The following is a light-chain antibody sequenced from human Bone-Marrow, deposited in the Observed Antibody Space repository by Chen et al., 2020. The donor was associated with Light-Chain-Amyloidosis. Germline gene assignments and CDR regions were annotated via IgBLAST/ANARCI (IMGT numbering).Light chain of an antibody. V-gene: IGLV6-57*01. CDR3: QSYQGSSQGV. J-gene: IGLJ3*02. Sequence: NFMLTQPHSVSESPGKPVIISCTPSSGSIATNYVQWYQQRPGSSPTTVIYEDDQRPSGVPYRFSGSIDRSSNSASLTISGLKTEDEADYYCQSYQGSSQGVFGGGTKLTVL. CDR1: SGSIATNY. CDR2: EDD.